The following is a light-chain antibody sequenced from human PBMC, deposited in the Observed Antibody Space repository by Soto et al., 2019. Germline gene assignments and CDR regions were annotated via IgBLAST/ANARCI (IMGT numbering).Light chain of an antibody. J-gene: IGKJ3*01. Sequence: DIQMTQSPSSLSASVGDRVTITCRASEGISTYLAWYHQKPGTAPKLLIYAASILQSGVPSRFSGSRSGTDFTLTISSLQPEDVGTYYCQKYNTAPFTFGPGTKVDFK. CDR2: AAS. CDR3: QKYNTAPFT. CDR1: EGISTY. V-gene: IGKV1-27*01.